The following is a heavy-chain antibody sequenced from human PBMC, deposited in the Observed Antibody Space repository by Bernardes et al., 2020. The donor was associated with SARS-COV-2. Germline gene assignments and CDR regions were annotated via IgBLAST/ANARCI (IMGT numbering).Heavy chain of an antibody. CDR2: IYWDDDK. CDR1: GFSLSTSGVG. CDR3: AHRRGGWFLTGYHD. Sequence: SGPTLVKPTQTLTLTCTFSGFSLSTSGVGVGWIRQPPGKALEWLALIYWDDDKRYSPSLKSRLTITKDTSKNQVVLTMTNMDPVDTATYYCAHRRGGWFLTGYHDWGQGTLVTVSS. V-gene: IGHV2-5*02. D-gene: IGHD3-9*01. J-gene: IGHJ4*02.